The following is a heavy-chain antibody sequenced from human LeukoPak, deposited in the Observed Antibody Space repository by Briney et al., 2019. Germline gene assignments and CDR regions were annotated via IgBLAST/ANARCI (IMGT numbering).Heavy chain of an antibody. CDR3: AKDYPSKYSSEYGSDWPIDY. Sequence: GGSLRLSCAASGFTFSSYAMTWVRQAPEKGLEWVSTVTRSGRTYYADSVKGGFTISRDNSKDTVFLQMSSLRAEDTAVYYCAKDYPSKYSSEYGSDWPIDYWGQGTLVAVSS. CDR2: VTRSGRT. V-gene: IGHV3-23*01. J-gene: IGHJ4*02. CDR1: GFTFSSYA. D-gene: IGHD6-19*01.